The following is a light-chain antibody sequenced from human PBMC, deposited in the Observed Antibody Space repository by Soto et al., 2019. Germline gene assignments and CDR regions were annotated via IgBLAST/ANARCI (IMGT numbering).Light chain of an antibody. CDR1: SSDVGGYKY. V-gene: IGLV2-14*01. CDR3: NSYTSSSTYV. CDR2: EVA. Sequence: QSVLSQPASVSSSPGHAIAIACTRTSSDVGGYKYVSWYQQLPGKAPKLILYEVANRPSGVSNRFSGSKSGNTASLTISGLQAEEEADYYCNSYTSSSTYVFGTGTKVTVL. J-gene: IGLJ1*01.